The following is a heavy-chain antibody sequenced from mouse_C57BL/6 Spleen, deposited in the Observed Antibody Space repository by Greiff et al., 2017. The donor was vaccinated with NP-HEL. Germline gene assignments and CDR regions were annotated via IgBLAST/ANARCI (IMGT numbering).Heavy chain of an antibody. V-gene: IGHV3-6*01. Sequence: DVKLQESGPGLVKPSQSLSLTCSVTGYSITSGYYWNWIRQFPGNKLEWMGYISYDGSNNYNPSLKNRISITRDTSKNQFFLKLNAVTTEDTATYYCARGRVDYWGQGTSVTVSS. CDR3: ARGRVDY. CDR2: ISYDGSN. CDR1: GYSITSGYY. J-gene: IGHJ4*01.